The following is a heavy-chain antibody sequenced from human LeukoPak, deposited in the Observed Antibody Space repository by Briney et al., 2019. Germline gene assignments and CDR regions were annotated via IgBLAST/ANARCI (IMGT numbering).Heavy chain of an antibody. Sequence: GGSLRLSCAASGFTFSSYSMNWVRQAPGKGLEWVSYISSSSSTIYYADSVKGRFTISRDNAKNSLYLQMNSLRAEDTAVYYCARDVWGHDYSNRLVMDVWGKGTTVTVSS. V-gene: IGHV3-48*04. CDR1: GFTFSSYS. J-gene: IGHJ6*04. CDR3: ARDVWGHDYSNRLVMDV. CDR2: ISSSSSTI. D-gene: IGHD4-11*01.